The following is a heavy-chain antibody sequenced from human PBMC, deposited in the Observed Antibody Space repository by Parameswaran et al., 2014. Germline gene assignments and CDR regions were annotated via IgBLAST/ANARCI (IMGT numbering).Heavy chain of an antibody. CDR3: ARVDPGIDAGWWYFDL. Sequence: SETLSLTCAVSGGSISSSNWWSWVRQPPGKGLEWIGEIYHSGSTNYNPSLKSRVTISVDKSKNQFSLKLSSVTAADTAVYYCARVDPGIDAGWWYFDLWGRGTLVTVSS. CDR2: IYHSGST. J-gene: IGHJ2*01. CDR1: GGSISSSNW. D-gene: IGHD2-15*01. V-gene: IGHV4-4*02.